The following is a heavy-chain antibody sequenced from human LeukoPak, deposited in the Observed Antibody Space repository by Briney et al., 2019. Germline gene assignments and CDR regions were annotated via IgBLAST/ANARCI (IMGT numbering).Heavy chain of an antibody. D-gene: IGHD6-6*01. Sequence: SGPTLVNPTQTLTLTCTFSGFSLSTSGTRVNWIRQPPGKALEWLARIDWDDDKFYTPSLKPRLTISKDTSKNQVVLTMTNMDPADTATYYCTRISVDSGSSPFYYWGQGTLVTVSS. CDR2: IDWDDDK. CDR1: GFSLSTSGTR. J-gene: IGHJ4*02. V-gene: IGHV2-70*04. CDR3: TRISVDSGSSPFYY.